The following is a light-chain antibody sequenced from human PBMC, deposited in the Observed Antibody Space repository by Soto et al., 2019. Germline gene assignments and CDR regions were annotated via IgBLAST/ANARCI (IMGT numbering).Light chain of an antibody. J-gene: IGKJ4*01. CDR3: QQYNKWPTVS. Sequence: TNSPGTLSCSPLERATLSCVCIQSVSSNYLAWYQQKPGQAPRLLIYGASSRATGIPDRFSGSGSGTEFTLTISSLQSEDFAIYYCQQYNKWPTVSVGGGTKVEIK. V-gene: IGKV3D-15*01. CDR2: GAS. CDR1: QSVSSN.